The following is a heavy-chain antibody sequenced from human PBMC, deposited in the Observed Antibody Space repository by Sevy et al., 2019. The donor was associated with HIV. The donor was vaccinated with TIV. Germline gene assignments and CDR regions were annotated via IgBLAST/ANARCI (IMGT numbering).Heavy chain of an antibody. J-gene: IGHJ5*02. CDR3: AREGSTWAGWFDP. V-gene: IGHV4-61*02. Sequence: SETLSLTCTVSGGSISSGSYYWSWIRQPAGKGLEWIGRIYTSGSTNYNPSLKSRVTISVDTSKNQFSLKLSSVTAAYTAVYYCAREGSTWAGWFDPWGQGTQVTVSS. CDR1: GGSISSGSYY. D-gene: IGHD2-2*01. CDR2: IYTSGST.